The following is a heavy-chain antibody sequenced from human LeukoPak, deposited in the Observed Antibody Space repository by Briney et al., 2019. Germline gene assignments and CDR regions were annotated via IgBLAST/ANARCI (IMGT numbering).Heavy chain of an antibody. D-gene: IGHD6-19*01. Sequence: GGSLRLSCTVSGFSVTTTYIDWVRQAPGKGPEWVALIYGDAGTVYADSVKGRFTISRDNSKNTVYLQMNSLRAEDTAVYYCAKGGGYSSGWYPDYWGQGTLVTVSS. V-gene: IGHV3-53*01. CDR3: AKGGGYSSGWYPDY. J-gene: IGHJ4*02. CDR2: IYGDAGT. CDR1: GFSVTTTY.